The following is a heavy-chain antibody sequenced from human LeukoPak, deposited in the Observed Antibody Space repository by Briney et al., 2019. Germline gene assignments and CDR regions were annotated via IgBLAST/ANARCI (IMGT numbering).Heavy chain of an antibody. J-gene: IGHJ4*02. CDR1: GGSISSGGYS. CDR2: IYHSGST. Sequence: SQTLSLTCAVSGGSISSGGYSWSWIRQPPGKGLEWIGSIYHSGSTYYNPSLKSRVTISVDTSKNQFSLKLSSVTAADTAVYYCAREAITFGGVIVNFDYWGQGTLVTVSS. V-gene: IGHV4-30-2*03. D-gene: IGHD3-16*02. CDR3: AREAITFGGVIVNFDY.